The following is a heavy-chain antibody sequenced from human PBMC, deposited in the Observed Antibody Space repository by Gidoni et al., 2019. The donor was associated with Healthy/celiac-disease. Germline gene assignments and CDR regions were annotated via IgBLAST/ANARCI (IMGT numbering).Heavy chain of an antibody. J-gene: IGHJ4*02. CDR1: GGFSSYA. CDR2: ISPIFGTA. D-gene: IGHD6-19*01. Sequence: QVQLVQSGAEVKKPGSSVKVSCKASGGFSSYAISWVRQAPGQGLEWMGGISPIFGTANYAQKFQGRVTMTADESTSTAYMELSSLRSEDTAVYYCARGSVAGTEASYFDYWGQGTLVTVSS. CDR3: ARGSVAGTEASYFDY. V-gene: IGHV1-69*01.